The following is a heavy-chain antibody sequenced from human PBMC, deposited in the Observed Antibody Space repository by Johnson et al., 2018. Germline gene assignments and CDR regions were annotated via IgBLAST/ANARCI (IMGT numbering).Heavy chain of an antibody. D-gene: IGHD4/OR15-4a*01. CDR3: ARTRRGAYYSDGMDV. CDR1: GFTFSNYG. Sequence: QVQLVQSGGGVVQPGRSLRLSCAASGFTFSNYGMHWVRQAPGKGLEWVAVIWYDGSDKYYADSVKGRFTISRDNSKNTRYLQMNSPRDEDTAVYYWARTRRGAYYSDGMDVGGQGTTVTVSS. J-gene: IGHJ6*02. V-gene: IGHV3-33*01. CDR2: IWYDGSDK.